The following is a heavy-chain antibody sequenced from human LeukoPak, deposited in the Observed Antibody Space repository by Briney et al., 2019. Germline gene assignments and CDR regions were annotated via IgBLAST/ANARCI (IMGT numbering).Heavy chain of an antibody. Sequence: GGSLRLSCAASGFTFSSYAMSWVRKAPGKGLEWVSAISGSGGSTYYADSVKGRFTISRDNSKNTLYLQMNSLRAEDTAVYYCAKTHTYYYGSGSYYDPFGYWGQGTLVTVSS. D-gene: IGHD3-10*01. CDR2: ISGSGGST. V-gene: IGHV3-23*01. CDR3: AKTHTYYYGSGSYYDPFGY. J-gene: IGHJ4*02. CDR1: GFTFSSYA.